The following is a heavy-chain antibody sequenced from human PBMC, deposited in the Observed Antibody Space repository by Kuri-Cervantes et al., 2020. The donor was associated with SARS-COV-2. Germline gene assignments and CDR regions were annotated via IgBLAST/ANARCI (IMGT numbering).Heavy chain of an antibody. V-gene: IGHV3-48*02. CDR1: GFTFSSYS. CDR2: ISSSSSTI. D-gene: IGHD3-22*01. Sequence: GESLKISCAASGFTFSSYSLNWVRQAPGKGLEWVSYISSSSSTIYYADSVKGRFTISRDNAKNSLYLQMNSLRDEDTAVYYCARETLGPYYYDSSCYQNDAFDIWGQGTMVTVSS. J-gene: IGHJ3*02. CDR3: ARETLGPYYYDSSCYQNDAFDI.